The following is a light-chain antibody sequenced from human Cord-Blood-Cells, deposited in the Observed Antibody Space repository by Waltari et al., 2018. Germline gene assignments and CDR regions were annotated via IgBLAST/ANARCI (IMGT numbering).Light chain of an antibody. J-gene: IGKJ3*01. CDR2: AAS. CDR3: QQSYSTPVT. Sequence: DIQMTQSPSSLSASVGYRVTITCRASQSIRSYLNWYQQKPGKAPKLLIYAASSLQSGVPSRFSGSGSGTDFTLTISSLQPEDFATYYCQQSYSTPVTFGPGTKVDIK. CDR1: QSIRSY. V-gene: IGKV1-39*01.